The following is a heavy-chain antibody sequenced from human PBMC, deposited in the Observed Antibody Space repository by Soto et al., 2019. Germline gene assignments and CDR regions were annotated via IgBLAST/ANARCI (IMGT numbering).Heavy chain of an antibody. CDR3: ARVVYGSGNYYTGPSAFDS. CDR1: GGTLSDHG. J-gene: IGHJ3*02. Sequence: QVQLEQSGAEVKKPGSSVKVSCMDSGGTLSDHGVAWLRQAPGQGLEWMGGTIPVFNTAKYAQQFQGRVSVTANIFTIIAYMELISLRSEGTAFYFCARVVYGSGNYYTGPSAFDSWGQGTMVIVSS. D-gene: IGHD3-10*01. CDR2: TIPVFNTA. V-gene: IGHV1-69*06.